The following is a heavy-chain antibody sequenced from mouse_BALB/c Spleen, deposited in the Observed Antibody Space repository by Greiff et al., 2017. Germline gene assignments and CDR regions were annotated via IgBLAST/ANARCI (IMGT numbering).Heavy chain of an antibody. CDR3: TRKYGNYEFAD. CDR1: GYTFTDYE. D-gene: IGHD2-10*02. Sequence: VQLQQSGAELVRPGASVTLSCKASGYTFTDYEMHWVKQTPVHGLEWIGAIDPETGGTAYNQKFKGKATLTADKSSSTAYMELRSLTSEDSAVYYCTRKYGNYEFADWGQGTLVTVSA. CDR2: IDPETGGT. V-gene: IGHV1-15*01. J-gene: IGHJ3*01.